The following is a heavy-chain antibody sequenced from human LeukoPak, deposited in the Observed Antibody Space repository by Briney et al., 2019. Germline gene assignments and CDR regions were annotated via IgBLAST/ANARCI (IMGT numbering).Heavy chain of an antibody. J-gene: IGHJ6*02. CDR2: MNPNSGNT. CDR3: ARATYYYDSSGYLYYYYGMDV. D-gene: IGHD3-22*01. Sequence: GASVKVSCKASGYTFTSYGISWVRQATGQGLEWMGWMNPNSGNTGYAQKFQGRVTMTRNTSISTAYMDLSSLRSEDTAVYYCARATYYYDSSGYLYYYYGMDVWGQGTTVTVSS. CDR1: GYTFTSYG. V-gene: IGHV1-8*02.